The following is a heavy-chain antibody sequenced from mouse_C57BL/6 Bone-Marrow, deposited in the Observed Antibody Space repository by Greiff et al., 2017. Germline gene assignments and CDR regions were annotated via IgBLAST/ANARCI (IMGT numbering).Heavy chain of an antibody. J-gene: IGHJ3*01. Sequence: QVQLQQPGAELVKPGASVKLSCKASGYTFTSYWMHWVKQRPGQGLEWIGMFNPNSGSTNYNEKFKSKATLTVDKSSSTAYMQLSSLTSEDSAVYYCARWGATVVGPFAYWGQGTLVTVSA. CDR2: FNPNSGST. CDR3: ARWGATVVGPFAY. CDR1: GYTFTSYW. D-gene: IGHD1-1*01. V-gene: IGHV1-64*01.